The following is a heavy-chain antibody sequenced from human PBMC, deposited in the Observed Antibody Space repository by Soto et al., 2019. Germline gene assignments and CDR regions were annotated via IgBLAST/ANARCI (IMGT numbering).Heavy chain of an antibody. D-gene: IGHD2-21*01. Sequence: QVQLQASGPGLVRPSETLSLTCTVSGGSVRGYSWSWIRQPPGKGLAWIGYMYYSGDTNYNPSLNGRVTISVNTPTNQFSLRLSSVTAADTAVYFCARLPPRSYLSDFSFAYWGQGALVTVAA. CDR1: GGSVRGYS. J-gene: IGHJ4*02. CDR3: ARLPPRSYLSDFSFAY. CDR2: MYYSGDT. V-gene: IGHV4-59*08.